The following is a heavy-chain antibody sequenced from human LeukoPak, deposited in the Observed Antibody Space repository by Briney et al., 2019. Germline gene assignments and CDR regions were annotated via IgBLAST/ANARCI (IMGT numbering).Heavy chain of an antibody. J-gene: IGHJ4*02. Sequence: GGSLRLSCAASGFTFSDYYMSWIRQAPGKGLEWVSAISGSGGSTYYADSVKGRFTISRDNSKNTLYLQMNSLRAEDTAVYYCAKDPYPYGDQYYFDYWGQGTLVTVSS. D-gene: IGHD4-17*01. CDR3: AKDPYPYGDQYYFDY. CDR2: ISGSGGST. V-gene: IGHV3-23*01. CDR1: GFTFSDYY.